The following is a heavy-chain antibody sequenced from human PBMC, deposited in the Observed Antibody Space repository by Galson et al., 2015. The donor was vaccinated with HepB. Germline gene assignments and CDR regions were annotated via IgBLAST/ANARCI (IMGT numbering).Heavy chain of an antibody. CDR2: ISYDGSNK. J-gene: IGHJ4*02. D-gene: IGHD3-10*01. CDR3: AKDPLVGVYYASGSGFDY. Sequence: SLRLSCAASGFTFSGYGMHWVRQAPGKGLEWVAIISYDGSNKYYADSVKGRFTISSDNSKNTLYLQMNSLRAEDTAMYYCAKDPLVGVYYASGSGFDYWGQGTLVTVSS. CDR1: GFTFSGYG. V-gene: IGHV3-30*18.